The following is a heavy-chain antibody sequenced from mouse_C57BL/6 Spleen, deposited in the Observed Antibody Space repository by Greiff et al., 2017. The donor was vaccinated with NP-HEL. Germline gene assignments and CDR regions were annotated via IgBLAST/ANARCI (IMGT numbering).Heavy chain of an antibody. CDR2: IDPSDSYT. Sequence: VQLQQPGAELVKPGASVKLSCKASGYTFTSYWMQWVKQRPGQGLEWIGEIDPSDSYTNYNQKFKGKATLTVDTSSSTAYMQLSSLTSEDSAVYYCARPYYGTLAYWGQGTLVTVSA. CDR1: GYTFTSYW. CDR3: ARPYYGTLAY. V-gene: IGHV1-50*01. D-gene: IGHD2-10*01. J-gene: IGHJ3*01.